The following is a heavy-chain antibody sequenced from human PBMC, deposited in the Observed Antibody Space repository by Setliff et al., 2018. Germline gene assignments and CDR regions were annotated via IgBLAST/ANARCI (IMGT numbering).Heavy chain of an antibody. V-gene: IGHV1-46*01. CDR3: ARDRKEIVVKPPAASLDY. CDR2: INPSGGGT. Sequence: ASVKVSCKASGYTFIYYYIHWVRQAPGQGLEWMGLINPSGGGTIYARKFQGRVTMTTDTSTSTAYMELNSLRSDDTAVYYCARDRKEIVVKPPAASLDYWGQGTQVTVSS. CDR1: GYTFIYYY. J-gene: IGHJ4*02. D-gene: IGHD2-2*01.